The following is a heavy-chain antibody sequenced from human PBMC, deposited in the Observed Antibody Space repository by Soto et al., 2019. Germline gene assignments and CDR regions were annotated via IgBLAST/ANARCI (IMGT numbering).Heavy chain of an antibody. D-gene: IGHD3-22*01. CDR2: IIPICGTA. Sequence: QVQLVQSGAEVKKPGSSVKVSCKASGGTFSSYAISWVRQAPGQGLEWMGGIIPICGTANYAQKFQGRVPLTADESTSTAYMELSSLRSEDRAVYYCASSPSMVVVVIDSKVVYFQHWGQGTLVPVSS. CDR3: ASSPSMVVVVIDSKVVYFQH. V-gene: IGHV1-69*01. CDR1: GGTFSSYA. J-gene: IGHJ1*01.